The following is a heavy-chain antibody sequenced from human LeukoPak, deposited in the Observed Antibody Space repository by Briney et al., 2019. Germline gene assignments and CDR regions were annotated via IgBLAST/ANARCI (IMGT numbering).Heavy chain of an antibody. Sequence: PGGSLRLSCAASGFTFSNYGMHWVRQAPGKGLEWVAVICNDGSNKYYADSVKGRFTISRDNFKNTLFLQMNSLRAEDTAVYYCAKDREMATMSEYYFDYWGQGTLVTVSS. D-gene: IGHD5-24*01. J-gene: IGHJ4*02. CDR3: AKDREMATMSEYYFDY. CDR2: ICNDGSNK. V-gene: IGHV3-33*06. CDR1: GFTFSNYG.